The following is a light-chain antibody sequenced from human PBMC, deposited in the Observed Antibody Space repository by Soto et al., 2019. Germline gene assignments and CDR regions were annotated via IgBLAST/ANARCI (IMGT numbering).Light chain of an antibody. CDR3: TSYTISNTLV. V-gene: IGLV2-14*01. CDR2: EVT. J-gene: IGLJ2*01. CDR1: TSDVGYYNY. Sequence: QSALTQPASVSGSPGQSITISCAGTTSDVGYYNYVSWYQQHPGKAPKLMIYEVTNRPSGVSDRFSGSKSANTASLTISGLQAEDEADYYCTSYTISNTLVFGGGTKLTVL.